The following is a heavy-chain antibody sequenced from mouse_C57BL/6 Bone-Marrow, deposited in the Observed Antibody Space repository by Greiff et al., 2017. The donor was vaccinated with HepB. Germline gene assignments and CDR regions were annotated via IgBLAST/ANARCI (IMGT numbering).Heavy chain of an antibody. D-gene: IGHD2-4*01. V-gene: IGHV1-26*01. CDR3: ARPIYYDYEGYFDY. Sequence: VQLQQSGPELVKPGASVKISCKASGYTFTDYYMNWVKQSHGKSLEWIGDINPNNGGTSYNQKFKGKATLTVDKSSSTAYMELRSLTSEDSAVYYCARPIYYDYEGYFDYWGQGTTLTVSS. CDR1: GYTFTDYY. J-gene: IGHJ2*01. CDR2: INPNNGGT.